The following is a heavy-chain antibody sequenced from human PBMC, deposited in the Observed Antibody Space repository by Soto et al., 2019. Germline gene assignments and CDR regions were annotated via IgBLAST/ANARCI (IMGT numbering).Heavy chain of an antibody. J-gene: IGHJ5*02. Sequence: PSETLSLTCTVSGGSISSSSYYWGWIRQPPGKGLEWIGSIYYSGRTFYNPSLKSRVTISVDTSKNQFSLKLSSVTAADTAVYYWARHSYIAAAGIGWFDPWGQGXLVTVYS. V-gene: IGHV4-39*01. CDR3: ARHSYIAAAGIGWFDP. CDR1: GGSISSSSYY. CDR2: IYYSGRT. D-gene: IGHD6-13*01.